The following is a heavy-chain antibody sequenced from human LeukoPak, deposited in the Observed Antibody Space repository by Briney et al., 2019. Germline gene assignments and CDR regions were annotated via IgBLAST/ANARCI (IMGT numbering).Heavy chain of an antibody. CDR3: ARDLVDIVVVVAADKDAFDI. J-gene: IGHJ3*02. D-gene: IGHD2-15*01. CDR2: IYYSGST. Sequence: SQTLSLTCTSYARSLSSSSYYWGWIRQPPGKGLEWFGSIYYSGSTYYNPSLKSRFTISVHTSKNQFSLKLSSVTAADTAVYYCARDLVDIVVVVAADKDAFDIWGQGTMVTVSS. V-gene: IGHV4-39*07. CDR1: ARSLSSSSYY.